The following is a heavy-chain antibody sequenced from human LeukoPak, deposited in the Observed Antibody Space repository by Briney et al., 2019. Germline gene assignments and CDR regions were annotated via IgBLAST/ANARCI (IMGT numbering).Heavy chain of an antibody. CDR2: INYSGGT. CDR1: GGSISSGGYY. D-gene: IGHD3-10*01. CDR3: ARGGSGEGY. V-gene: IGHV4-31*03. Sequence: SETLSLTCTVSGGSISSGGYYWSWIRQHPGKGLEWIGYINYSGGTYYNPSLKSRVTISADTSKNQFSLKLSSVTAADTAVYYCARGGSGEGYWGQGTLVTVSS. J-gene: IGHJ4*02.